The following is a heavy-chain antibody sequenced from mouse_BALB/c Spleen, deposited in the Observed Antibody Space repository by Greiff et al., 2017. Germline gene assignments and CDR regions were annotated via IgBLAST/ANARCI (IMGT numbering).Heavy chain of an antibody. V-gene: IGHV1-14*01. CDR3: ARPFTTATSWFAY. J-gene: IGHJ3*01. CDR1: GYTFTSYV. CDR2: INPYNDGT. D-gene: IGHD1-2*01. Sequence: VQLQQSGPELVKPGASVKMSCKASGYTFTSYVMHWVKQKPGQGLEWIGYINPYNDGTKYNEKFKGKATLTSDKSSSTAYMELSSLTSEDSAVYYCARPFTTATSWFAYWGQGTLVTVSA.